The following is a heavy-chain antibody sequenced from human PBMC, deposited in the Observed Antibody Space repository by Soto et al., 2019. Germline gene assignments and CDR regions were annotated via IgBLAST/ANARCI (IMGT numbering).Heavy chain of an antibody. CDR1: GYSFTSYW. Sequence: PGESLKISCKGSGYSFTSYWIGWVRQMPGKGLEWMGIIYPGDSDTRYSPSFQGQVTISADKSISTAYLQWSSLKASDTAMYYCARRRSYNWNDVSWFDPWGQGTLVTVSS. V-gene: IGHV5-51*01. D-gene: IGHD1-20*01. CDR2: IYPGDSDT. J-gene: IGHJ5*02. CDR3: ARRRSYNWNDVSWFDP.